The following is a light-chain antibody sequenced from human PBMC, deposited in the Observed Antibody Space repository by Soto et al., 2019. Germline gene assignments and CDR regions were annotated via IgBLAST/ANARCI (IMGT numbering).Light chain of an antibody. CDR2: DAS. Sequence: DIQMTQSPSTLSASIGDRVTITCRASQNINNWIAWYQQKPGKAPKFLIYDASTLESGVPSRFSGSGFGTEFSLTISSLQPDDFATYYCQQSYSSLWTFGQGTKVDI. CDR1: QNINNW. J-gene: IGKJ1*01. V-gene: IGKV1-5*01. CDR3: QQSYSSLWT.